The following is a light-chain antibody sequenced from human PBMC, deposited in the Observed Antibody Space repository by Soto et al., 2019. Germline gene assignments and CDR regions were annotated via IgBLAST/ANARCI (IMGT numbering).Light chain of an antibody. J-gene: IGLJ2*01. CDR2: EDN. V-gene: IGLV3-1*01. CDR3: QAWDSSTVV. CDR1: KLGDKY. Sequence: SYELTQPPSVSVSPGQPASITCSGDKLGDKYACWYQQKPGQPPVLVIYEDNKRPSGIPERFSGSNSGNTATLTISGTQAMDEADYYCQAWDSSTVVFGGGTKLTVL.